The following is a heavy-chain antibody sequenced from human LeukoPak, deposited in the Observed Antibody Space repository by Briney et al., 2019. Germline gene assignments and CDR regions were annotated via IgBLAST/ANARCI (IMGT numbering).Heavy chain of an antibody. CDR2: IDSSSTYI. CDR1: GFTFSAYT. J-gene: IGHJ5*02. Sequence: GGSLRLSCAASGFTFSAYTINWVRQAPGKGLQWVSSIDSSSTYIYYADSVKGRFTISRDNAKNSLYLQMNSLRAEDTAVYYCARPMTTASNWFDPWGQGTLVTVSS. CDR3: ARPMTTASNWFDP. D-gene: IGHD4-11*01. V-gene: IGHV3-21*01.